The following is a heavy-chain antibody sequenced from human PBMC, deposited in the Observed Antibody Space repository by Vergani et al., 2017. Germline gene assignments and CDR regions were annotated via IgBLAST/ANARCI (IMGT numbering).Heavy chain of an antibody. J-gene: IGHJ3*02. Sequence: QLQLQESGSGLVKPSQTLSLTCAVSGGSISSGGYSWSWIRQPPGKGLEWIGYIYHSGSTYYNPALKSRVTISVDRAKNQSSLKLSTVNAADTAVYYCASQKPDYYDSSGYHDAFEIWGQGTMVTVSS. V-gene: IGHV4-30-2*01. CDR2: IYHSGST. D-gene: IGHD3-22*01. CDR1: GGSISSGGYS. CDR3: ASQKPDYYDSSGYHDAFEI.